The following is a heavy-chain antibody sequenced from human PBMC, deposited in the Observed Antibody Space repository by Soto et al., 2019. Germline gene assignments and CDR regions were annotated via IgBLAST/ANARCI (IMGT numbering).Heavy chain of an antibody. Sequence: PGGSLRLSCTASGFTFSDYYMTWIRQAPGKGLEWVSYISNSGSTIYYADSVKGRFTISRDNAKNSLYLQMNSLRAEDTAVYYCARVSRPITYYYDSSGHFDYWGQGTLVTVSS. CDR2: ISNSGSTI. V-gene: IGHV3-11*01. CDR3: ARVSRPITYYYDSSGHFDY. CDR1: GFTFSDYY. J-gene: IGHJ4*02. D-gene: IGHD3-22*01.